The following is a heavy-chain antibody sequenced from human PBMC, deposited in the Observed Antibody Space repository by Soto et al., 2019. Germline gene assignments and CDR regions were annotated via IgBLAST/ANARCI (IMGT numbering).Heavy chain of an antibody. CDR3: ASLAVAGPTYYYYYGMDV. V-gene: IGHV3-53*01. CDR1: GFTVSSNY. CDR2: IYSGGST. D-gene: IGHD6-19*01. Sequence: GGSLRLSCAASGFTVSSNYMSWVRQAPGKGLEWVSVIYSGGSTYYADSVKGRFTISRDNSKNTLYLQMNSLRAEDTAVYYCASLAVAGPTYYYYYGMDVWGQGTTVTVSS. J-gene: IGHJ6*02.